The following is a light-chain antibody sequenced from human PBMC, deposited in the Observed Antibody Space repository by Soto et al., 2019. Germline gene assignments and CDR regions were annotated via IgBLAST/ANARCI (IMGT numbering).Light chain of an antibody. Sequence: DIQMTQSPSTLSASVVDRVTITFRAIQSISSWLAFYQQRPGKAPKLLIHKSSNLESGVPSRFSASVSGTEFTLPISSLQPDDSATYYCKQYDRYSTFGQGTTVDNK. CDR1: QSISSW. V-gene: IGKV1-5*03. CDR3: KQYDRYST. J-gene: IGKJ1*01. CDR2: KSS.